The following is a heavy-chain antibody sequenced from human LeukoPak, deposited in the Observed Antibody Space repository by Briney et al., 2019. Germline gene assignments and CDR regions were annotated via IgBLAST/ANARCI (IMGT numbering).Heavy chain of an antibody. CDR2: ISYDGSNK. J-gene: IGHJ6*02. CDR1: GFTFSSYA. CDR3: ARTESPGGTAYYYYGVDV. Sequence: GRSLRLSCAASGFTFSSYAMHWVRQAPGKGLEWVAVISYDGSNKYYADSVKGRFTISRDNAKNSLYLQMNSLRAEDTAMYFCARTESPGGTAYYYYGVDVWGQGTTVTVSS. V-gene: IGHV3-30-3*01. D-gene: IGHD6-13*01.